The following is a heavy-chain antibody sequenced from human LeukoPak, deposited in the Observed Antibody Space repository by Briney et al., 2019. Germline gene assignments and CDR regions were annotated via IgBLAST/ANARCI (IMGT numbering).Heavy chain of an antibody. CDR1: GGSISSSSYY. CDR3: ARIHGAVVAEFDY. CDR2: IYYSGST. V-gene: IGHV4-39*01. D-gene: IGHD5-12*01. J-gene: IGHJ4*02. Sequence: SETLSLTCTVSGGSISSSSYYWGWISQPPGKGLEWIGSIYYSGSTYYNPSLKSRVTISVDTSKNQFSLKLSSVTAADTAVYYCARIHGAVVAEFDYWGQGTLVTVSS.